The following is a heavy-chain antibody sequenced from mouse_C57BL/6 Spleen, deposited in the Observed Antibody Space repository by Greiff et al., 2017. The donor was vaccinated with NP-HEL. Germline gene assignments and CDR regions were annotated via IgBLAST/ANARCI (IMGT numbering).Heavy chain of an antibody. CDR3: ARSGLLFVLLFAY. CDR2: INPSNGGT. J-gene: IGHJ3*01. CDR1: GYTFTSYW. Sequence: VQLQQSGTELVKPGASVKLSCKASGYTFTSYWMHWVKQRPGQGLEWIGNINPSNGGTNYNEKFKSKATLTVDKSSSTAYMQLSSLTSEDSAVYYCARSGLLFVLLFAYWGQGTLVTVSA. D-gene: IGHD3-1*01. V-gene: IGHV1-53*01.